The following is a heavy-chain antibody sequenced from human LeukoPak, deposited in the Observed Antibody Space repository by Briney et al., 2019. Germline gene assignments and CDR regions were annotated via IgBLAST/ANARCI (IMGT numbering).Heavy chain of an antibody. CDR1: GFTFSSYA. Sequence: GGSLRLSCAASGFTFSSYAMSWFRQAPGKGLEWVGFIRSKAYGGTTEYAASVKGRFTISRDDSKSIAYLQMNSLKTEDTAVYYCTRVRELLGPDDYWGQGTLVTVSS. CDR2: IRSKAYGGTT. CDR3: TRVRELLGPDDY. D-gene: IGHD1-26*01. J-gene: IGHJ4*02. V-gene: IGHV3-49*03.